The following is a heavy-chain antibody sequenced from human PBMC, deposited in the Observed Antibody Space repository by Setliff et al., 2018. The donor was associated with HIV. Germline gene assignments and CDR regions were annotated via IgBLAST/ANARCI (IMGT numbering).Heavy chain of an antibody. CDR2: LRPSGNT. J-gene: IGHJ6*03. Sequence: SKYRMSWIRQPPGKGLEWIGSLRPSGNTYYNPSLKSRVTISVDTSKNQFSLNLSSVTAADTAVYYCARHGAFYYYYYMDVWGKGTTVTVSS. V-gene: IGHV4-39*01. CDR1: SKYR. CDR3: ARHGAFYYYYYMDV.